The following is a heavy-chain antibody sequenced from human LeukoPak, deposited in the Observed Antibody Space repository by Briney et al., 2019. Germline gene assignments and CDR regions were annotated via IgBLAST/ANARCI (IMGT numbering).Heavy chain of an antibody. D-gene: IGHD3-3*01. CDR2: INHSGGT. Sequence: SETLSLTCAVYGGSLSGYYWSWIRQSPGRGLEWIGAINHSGGTKYNPSLKSRVTISIDTSKNYFSLKLTSVTAADTAVYYCARGGRTYYDFWSGYSHYFDYWGQGTLVTVSS. CDR1: GGSLSGYY. J-gene: IGHJ4*02. CDR3: ARGGRTYYDFWSGYSHYFDY. V-gene: IGHV4-34*01.